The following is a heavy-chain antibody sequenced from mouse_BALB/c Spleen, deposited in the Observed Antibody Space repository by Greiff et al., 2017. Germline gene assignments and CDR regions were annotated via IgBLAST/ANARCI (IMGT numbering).Heavy chain of an antibody. J-gene: IGHJ3*01. CDR1: GYTFTDYN. D-gene: IGHD2-3*01. CDR2: IYPYNGGT. V-gene: IGHV1S29*02. Sequence: EVQLQQSGPELVKPGASVKISCKASGYTFTDYNMHWVKQSHGKSLEWIGYIYPYNGGTNYNQKFKGKATLTADTSSSTAYMQISSLTSEDSAVYFCAGGYYGWFAYWGQGTLVTVSA. CDR3: AGGYYGWFAY.